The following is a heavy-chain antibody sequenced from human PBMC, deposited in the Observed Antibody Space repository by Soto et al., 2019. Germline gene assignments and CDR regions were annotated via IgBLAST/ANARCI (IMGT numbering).Heavy chain of an antibody. Sequence: QVQLVESGGGVVQPGRSLRLSCAASGFTFSSYGMHWVRQAPGKGLEWVAVIWYDGSNKYYADSVKGRFTISRDNSKNTLYLQMNSLRAEDTAVYYCAGTVVTTTPGGDYYYYGMDVWGQGTTVTVSS. CDR2: IWYDGSNK. V-gene: IGHV3-33*01. J-gene: IGHJ6*02. D-gene: IGHD2-15*01. CDR1: GFTFSSYG. CDR3: AGTVVTTTPGGDYYYYGMDV.